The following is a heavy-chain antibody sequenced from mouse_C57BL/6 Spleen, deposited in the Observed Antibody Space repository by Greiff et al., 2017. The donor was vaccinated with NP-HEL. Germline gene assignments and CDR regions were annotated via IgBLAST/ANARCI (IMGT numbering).Heavy chain of an antibody. J-gene: IGHJ3*01. CDR1: GYSITSGYY. V-gene: IGHV3-6*01. Sequence: DVKLQESGPGLVKPSQSLSLTCSVTGYSITSGYYWNWIRQFPGNKLEWMGYISYDGSNNYNPSLKNRISITRDTSKNQFFLKLNSVTTEDTATYYCARGGSPWFAYWGQGTLVTVSA. CDR3: ARGGSPWFAY. CDR2: ISYDGSN.